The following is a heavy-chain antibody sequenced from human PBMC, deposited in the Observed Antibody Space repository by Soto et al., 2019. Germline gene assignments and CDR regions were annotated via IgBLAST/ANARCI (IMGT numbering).Heavy chain of an antibody. J-gene: IGHJ4*02. V-gene: IGHV4-39*01. CDR3: ARLGRVINFDY. CDR1: GGSISSSTYY. D-gene: IGHD1-26*01. Sequence: QLQLQESGPGLVKPSETLSLTCTVSGGSISSSTYYWGWIRQPPGKGLEWIGTIYYSGSTYYNPSLKSRVTISVDTSKKQFSLKLSSVTAGDTAVYYCARLGRVINFDYWGQGTLVTVSS. CDR2: IYYSGST.